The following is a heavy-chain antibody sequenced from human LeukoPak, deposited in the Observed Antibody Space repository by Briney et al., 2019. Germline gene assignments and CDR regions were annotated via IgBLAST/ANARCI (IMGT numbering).Heavy chain of an antibody. Sequence: GASVKVSCKASGYTFTSYGISWVRQAPGQGLEWMGWISAYSGNTNYAQKLQGRVTMTTDTSTSTAYMELRSLRSDDTAVYYCARTRSLLWFGEAYSPYPGMDVWGQGTTVTVSS. CDR2: ISAYSGNT. CDR3: ARTRSLLWFGEAYSPYPGMDV. V-gene: IGHV1-18*01. J-gene: IGHJ6*02. CDR1: GYTFTSYG. D-gene: IGHD3-10*01.